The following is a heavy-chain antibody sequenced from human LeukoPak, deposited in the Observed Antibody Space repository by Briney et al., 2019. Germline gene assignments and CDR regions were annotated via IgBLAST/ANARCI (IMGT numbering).Heavy chain of an antibody. D-gene: IGHD5-12*01. CDR3: ARTSPTSAY. Sequence: GGSLRLSCAASGFTFSSYSMNWVRQAPGKGPEWVATINQDGSERYSVESVKGRFTISRDNAENSLYLQMNSLRAEDTAVYFCARTSPTSAYWGQGTLVTVSS. V-gene: IGHV3-7*03. CDR2: INQDGSER. CDR1: GFTFSSYS. J-gene: IGHJ4*02.